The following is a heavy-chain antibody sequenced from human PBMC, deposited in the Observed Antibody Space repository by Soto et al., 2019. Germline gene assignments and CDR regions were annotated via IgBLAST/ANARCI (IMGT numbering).Heavy chain of an antibody. Sequence: QVVLEQSGGEVKKPGASVKVSCKASGYTFSGYSITWVRQAPGQGLEWMGRISGYNGNTNYARTLRGRLTLTTDTSTSTAYMELRSLPSDDPAVYYCARDVFCGGAPACPDMDVWGQGTTVTVSS. V-gene: IGHV1-18*04. CDR3: ARDVFCGGAPACPDMDV. D-gene: IGHD2-21*01. CDR1: GYTFSGYS. CDR2: ISGYNGNT. J-gene: IGHJ6*02.